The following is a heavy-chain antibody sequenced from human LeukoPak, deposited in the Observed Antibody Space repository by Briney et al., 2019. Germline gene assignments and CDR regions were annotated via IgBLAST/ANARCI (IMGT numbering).Heavy chain of an antibody. V-gene: IGHV3-21*01. J-gene: IGHJ4*02. CDR3: ARASSGWYGNFDY. CDR1: GFTFSGYS. Sequence: GGSLRLSCAASGFTFSGYSMNWVRQAPGKGLEWVSSISSSSSYIYYADSVKGRFTISRDNAKNSLYLQMNSLRAEDTAVYYCARASSGWYGNFDYWGQGTLVTVSS. CDR2: ISSSSSYI. D-gene: IGHD6-19*01.